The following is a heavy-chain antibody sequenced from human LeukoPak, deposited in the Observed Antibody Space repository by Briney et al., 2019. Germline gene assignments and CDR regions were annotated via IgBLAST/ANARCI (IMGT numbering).Heavy chain of an antibody. CDR3: ARGGSPPEALGDAFDI. CDR2: INSDGSST. CDR1: EFTFSTYW. Sequence: PGGSLRLSCAASEFTFSTYWMHWVRQAPGKGLVRVSRINSDGSSTIYADSVKGRFTISRDNAKNTLYLQMNSLRAEDTAVYYCARGGSPPEALGDAFDIWGQGTMVTVSS. D-gene: IGHD1-26*01. V-gene: IGHV3-74*01. J-gene: IGHJ3*02.